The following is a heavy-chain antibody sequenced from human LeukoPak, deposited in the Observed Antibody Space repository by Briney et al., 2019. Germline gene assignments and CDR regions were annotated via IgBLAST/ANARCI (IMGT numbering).Heavy chain of an antibody. Sequence: GGSLRLSCGASGFTFSNYWMSWVRQAPGKGLEWVSVISNNGGYTYYADSVQGRFTISRDNSKSTLCLQMNSLRAEDTAVYYCAKQLGYCSDGSCYFPYWGQGTLVTVSS. J-gene: IGHJ4*02. D-gene: IGHD2-15*01. V-gene: IGHV3-23*01. CDR3: AKQLGYCSDGSCYFPY. CDR2: ISNNGGYT. CDR1: GFTFSNYW.